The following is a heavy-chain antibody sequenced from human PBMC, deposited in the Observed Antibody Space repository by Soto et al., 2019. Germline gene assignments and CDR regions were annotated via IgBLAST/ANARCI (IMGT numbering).Heavy chain of an antibody. CDR1: GGSISSYY. V-gene: IGHV4-59*08. Sequence: KSSETLSLTCTVSGGSISSYYWSWIRQPPGKGLEWIGYIYYSGSTNYNPSLKSRVTISVDTSKNQFSLKLSSVTAADTAVYYCASLSLYGDYEYYFDYWGQGTLVTVSS. D-gene: IGHD4-17*01. CDR3: ASLSLYGDYEYYFDY. CDR2: IYYSGST. J-gene: IGHJ4*02.